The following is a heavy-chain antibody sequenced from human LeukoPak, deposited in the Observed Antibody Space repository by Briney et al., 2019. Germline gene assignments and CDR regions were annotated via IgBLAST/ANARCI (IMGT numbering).Heavy chain of an antibody. CDR1: GYTFTSYY. Sequence: ASVKVSCKASGYTFTSYYMHWVRQAPGQGLEWMGIINPSGGSTSYAQKFQGRVTMTRDTSTSTVYMELSSLRSEDTVVYYCARAESSITIFGVADFDYWGQGTLGTVSS. V-gene: IGHV1-46*03. CDR3: ARAESSITIFGVADFDY. D-gene: IGHD3-3*01. J-gene: IGHJ4*02. CDR2: INPSGGST.